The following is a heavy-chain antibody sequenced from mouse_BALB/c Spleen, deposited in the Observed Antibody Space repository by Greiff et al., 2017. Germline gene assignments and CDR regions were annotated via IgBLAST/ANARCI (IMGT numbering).Heavy chain of an antibody. CDR2: ISSGSSTI. D-gene: IGHD2-3*01. CDR1: GFTFSSFG. Sequence: EVQRVESGGGLVQPGGSRKLSCAASGFTFSSFGMHWVRQAPEKGLEWVAYISSGSSTIYYADTVKGRFTISRDNPKNTLFLQMTSLRSEDTAMYYCARGRDGYYAMDYWGQGTSVTVSS. CDR3: ARGRDGYYAMDY. J-gene: IGHJ4*01. V-gene: IGHV5-17*02.